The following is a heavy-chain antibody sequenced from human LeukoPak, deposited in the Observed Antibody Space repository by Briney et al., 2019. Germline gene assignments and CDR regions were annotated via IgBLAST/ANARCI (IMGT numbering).Heavy chain of an antibody. D-gene: IGHD2-21*02. V-gene: IGHV4-59*01. CDR3: ARCGGDCNWFDP. Sequence: SETLSLTCTVSGGSISSYYWSWIRQPPGKGLEWIGYIYYSRSTNYNPSLKSRVTISVDTSKNQFSLKLSSVTAADTAVYYCARCGGDCNWFDPWGQGTLVTVSS. CDR2: IYYSRST. CDR1: GGSISSYY. J-gene: IGHJ5*02.